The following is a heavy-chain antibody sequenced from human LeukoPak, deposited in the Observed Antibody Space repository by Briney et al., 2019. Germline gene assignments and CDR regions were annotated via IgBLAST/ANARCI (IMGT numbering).Heavy chain of an antibody. CDR2: ISAYNGNT. J-gene: IGHJ5*02. D-gene: IGHD3-3*01. Sequence: ASVKVSCKASGYTFTSDGISWVRQAPGQGLEWMGWISAYNGNTNYAQKLQGRVTMTTDTSTSTAYMELRSLRSDDTAVYYCARDPITIFGVVIFSGWFDPWGQGTLVTVSS. V-gene: IGHV1-18*01. CDR3: ARDPITIFGVVIFSGWFDP. CDR1: GYTFTSDG.